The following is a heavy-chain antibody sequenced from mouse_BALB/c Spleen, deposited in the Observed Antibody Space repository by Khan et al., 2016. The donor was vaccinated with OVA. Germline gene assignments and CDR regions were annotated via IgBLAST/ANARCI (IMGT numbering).Heavy chain of an antibody. Sequence: EVQLQESGTVLARPGTSVKMSCKASGYTFTSYWMHWVKQRPGQGLEWIGAIYPGNSDTSYNQKFKGKAKLTAVTSTSTAYMELSSLTKEDSAVYYCTRFGYLFAYWGQGTLVTVSA. J-gene: IGHJ3*01. D-gene: IGHD2-2*01. V-gene: IGHV1-5*01. CDR3: TRFGYLFAY. CDR2: IYPGNSDT. CDR1: GYTFTSYW.